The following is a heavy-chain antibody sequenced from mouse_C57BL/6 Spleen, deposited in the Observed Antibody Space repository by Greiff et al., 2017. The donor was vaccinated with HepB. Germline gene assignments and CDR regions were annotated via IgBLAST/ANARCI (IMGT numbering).Heavy chain of an antibody. V-gene: IGHV1-64*01. J-gene: IGHJ3*01. CDR3: ARGGYDYDGAWFAY. Sequence: VQLQQPGAELVKPGASVKLSCKASGYTFTSYWMHWVKQRPGQGLEWIGMIHPNSGSTNYNEKFKSKATLTVDKSSSTAYMQLSSLTSEDSAVYYCARGGYDYDGAWFAYWGQGTLVTVSA. CDR2: IHPNSGST. CDR1: GYTFTSYW. D-gene: IGHD2-4*01.